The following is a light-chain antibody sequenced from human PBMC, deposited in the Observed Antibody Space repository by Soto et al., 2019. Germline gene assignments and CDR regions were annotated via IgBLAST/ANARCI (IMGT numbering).Light chain of an antibody. CDR1: ESGSTNY. V-gene: IGKV3-20*01. J-gene: IGKJ4*01. Sequence: EIVLTQSPGTLSLSPGERATLSCRASESGSTNYLAWYQQKPGQAPRLLISGASSRATGIPDRFSGSGSGADFTLTINRLEPEDFAVYYCQQYGSVPLTFGGGTKVEIK. CDR3: QQYGSVPLT. CDR2: GAS.